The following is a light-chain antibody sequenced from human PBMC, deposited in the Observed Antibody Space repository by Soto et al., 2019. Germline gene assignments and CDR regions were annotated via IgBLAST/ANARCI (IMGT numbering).Light chain of an antibody. J-gene: IGKJ4*01. CDR1: QGIRND. CDR2: AAS. V-gene: IGKV1-6*01. CDR3: LKDYNYR. Sequence: AIQMTQSPSSLSASVGDRVTITCRASQGIRNDLGWYQQKPGKAPKLLIYAASSLQSGVPSRFSGSGSGTDFTLTISSLQPEDLATNYCLKDYNYRFGAGTKLEIK.